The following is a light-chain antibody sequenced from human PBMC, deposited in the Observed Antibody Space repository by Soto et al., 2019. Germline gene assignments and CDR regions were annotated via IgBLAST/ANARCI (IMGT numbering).Light chain of an antibody. CDR2: RNN. J-gene: IGLJ2*01. Sequence: QSVLTQPPSASGTPGQRVTISCSGSNSNIGSSFVYWYQQLPGTAPKLLIYRNNQRPSGVPDRFSGSKSGTSASLAISGLRSEDEAEYYCAAWDYSLSAHVVFGGGTQLTVL. V-gene: IGLV1-47*01. CDR3: AAWDYSLSAHVV. CDR1: NSNIGSSF.